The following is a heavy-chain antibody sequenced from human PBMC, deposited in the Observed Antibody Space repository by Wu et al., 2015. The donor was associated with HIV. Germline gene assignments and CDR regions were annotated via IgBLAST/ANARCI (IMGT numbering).Heavy chain of an antibody. D-gene: IGHD3-16*01. V-gene: IGHV1-58*02. Sequence: HLVQSGSELKKPGTSVKVSCKASGFIFSTSAIQWVRQVRGQRLEWIGWIDVGSGNTNSAQKFQNRVTIDWDTSATTAHMELSSLTSDDTGLYFCGAHYSEGIWWGVMDFWGQGTLITVSS. CDR1: GFIFSTSA. CDR2: IDVGSGNT. J-gene: IGHJ4*02. CDR3: GAHYSEGIWWGVMDF.